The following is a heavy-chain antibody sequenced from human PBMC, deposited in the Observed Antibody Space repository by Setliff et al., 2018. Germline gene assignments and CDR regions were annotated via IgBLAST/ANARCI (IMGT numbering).Heavy chain of an antibody. CDR1: GYTFTDYA. CDR2: INPGNGNT. V-gene: IGHV1-3*01. D-gene: IGHD3-22*01. CDR3: ARDKGYDSSGYYFYYYYYMDV. J-gene: IGHJ6*03. Sequence: VKVSCKASGYTFTDYAMHWVRQAPGQRLEWMGWINPGNGNTKYSQKFQGRVTITRDTSASTAYMELSSLRSEDTAVYYCARDKGYDSSGYYFYYYYYMDVWG.